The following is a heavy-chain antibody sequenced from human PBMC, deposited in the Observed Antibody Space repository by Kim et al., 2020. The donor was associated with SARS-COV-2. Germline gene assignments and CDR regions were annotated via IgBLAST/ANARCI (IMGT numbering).Heavy chain of an antibody. CDR3: ASGGPYSSSWYGFYYYYGMDV. V-gene: IGHV3-74*01. J-gene: IGHJ6*02. D-gene: IGHD6-13*01. CDR2: INSDGSST. Sequence: GGSLRLSCAASGFTFSSYWMHWVRQAPGKGLVWVSRINSDGSSTSYADSVKGRFTISRDNAKNTLYLQMNSLRAEDTAVYYCASGGPYSSSWYGFYYYYGMDVWVQGTTVTVSS. CDR1: GFTFSSYW.